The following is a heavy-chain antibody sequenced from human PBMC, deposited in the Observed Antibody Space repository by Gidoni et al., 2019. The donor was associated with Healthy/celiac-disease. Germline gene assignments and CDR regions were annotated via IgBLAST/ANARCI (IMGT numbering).Heavy chain of an antibody. CDR2: ISGSGGST. V-gene: IGHV3-23*01. Sequence: EVQLLESGGGLVQPGGSLRLSCAASGFPFSSYAMSWVRQAPGKGLEWVSAISGSGGSTYYADSVKGRFTISRDNSKNTLCLQMNSLRAEDTAVYYCAKSRYQLPTHFDYWGQGTLVTVSS. J-gene: IGHJ4*02. D-gene: IGHD2-2*01. CDR1: GFPFSSYA. CDR3: AKSRYQLPTHFDY.